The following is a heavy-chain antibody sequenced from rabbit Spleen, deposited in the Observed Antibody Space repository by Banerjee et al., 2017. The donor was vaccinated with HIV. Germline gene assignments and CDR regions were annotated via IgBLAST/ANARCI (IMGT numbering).Heavy chain of an antibody. D-gene: IGHD6-1*01. CDR1: GFSFSDRDV. Sequence: QEQLEESGGGLVKPEGSLTLTCKASGFSFSDRDVMCWVRQAPGKGLEWIACINTATGKAVYASWAKGRFTISKTSSTTVTLQMTSLTAADTATHFCARAGYDGYGLNLWGQGTLVTVS. J-gene: IGHJ4*01. CDR2: INTATGKA. CDR3: ARAGYDGYGLNL. V-gene: IGHV1S45*01.